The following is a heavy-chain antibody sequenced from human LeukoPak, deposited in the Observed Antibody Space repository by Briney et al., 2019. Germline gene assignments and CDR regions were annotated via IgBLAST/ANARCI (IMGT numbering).Heavy chain of an antibody. D-gene: IGHD5-12*01. CDR3: ARMGGYSGYATH. CDR2: ILYSGTT. CDR1: GGSISSYY. J-gene: IGHJ4*02. Sequence: SETLSLTCNVPGGSISSYYWSWIRQPPGKGLEWIGYILYSGTTNSNPSLKSRVNISLDTSNNQISLKLTSVTAADTAVYFCARMGGYSGYATHWGQGILVTVSS. V-gene: IGHV4-59*08.